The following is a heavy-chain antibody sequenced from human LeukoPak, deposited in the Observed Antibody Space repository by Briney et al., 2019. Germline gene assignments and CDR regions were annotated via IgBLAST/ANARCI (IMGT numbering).Heavy chain of an antibody. J-gene: IGHJ4*02. CDR3: CKGPPNSSWYFYLDY. CDR2: ISWNGAVV. D-gene: IGHD6-13*01. V-gene: IGHV3-9*01. Sequence: GGSLRLSCAASGFTFHDYAIHWVRQAPGKGLEWVSGISWNGAVVTCADSVKGRFTISRDNSKNTLYLQMNSLRAEDTAVYYRCKGPPNSSWYFYLDYWGQGTLVTVSS. CDR1: GFTFHDYA.